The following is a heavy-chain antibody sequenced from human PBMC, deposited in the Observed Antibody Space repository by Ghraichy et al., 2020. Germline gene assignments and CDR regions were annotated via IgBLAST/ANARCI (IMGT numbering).Heavy chain of an antibody. V-gene: IGHV4-31*03. CDR1: GGSISSGGYY. CDR2: IYYSGST. D-gene: IGHD3-16*01. Sequence: SETLSLTCTVSGGSISSGGYYWSWIRQHPGKGLEWIGYIYYSGSTYYNPSLKSRVTISVDTSKNQFSLKLSSVTAADTAVYYCARDGRLGGDYYGMDVWGQGTTVTVSS. J-gene: IGHJ6*02. CDR3: ARDGRLGGDYYGMDV.